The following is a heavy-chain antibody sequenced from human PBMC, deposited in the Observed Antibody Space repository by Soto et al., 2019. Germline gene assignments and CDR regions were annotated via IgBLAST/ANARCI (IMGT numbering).Heavy chain of an antibody. CDR2: IWYDGSNK. V-gene: IGHV3-33*01. J-gene: IGHJ6*02. Sequence: GGSLRLSCAASGFTFSSYGMHWVRQAPGKGLEWVAVIWYDGSNKYYADSVKGRFTISRDNSKNTLYLQMNSLRAEDTAVYYCAREVTIFGVAPLGPYYYYDMDVWGQGTTVTVSS. CDR1: GFTFSSYG. CDR3: AREVTIFGVAPLGPYYYYDMDV. D-gene: IGHD3-3*01.